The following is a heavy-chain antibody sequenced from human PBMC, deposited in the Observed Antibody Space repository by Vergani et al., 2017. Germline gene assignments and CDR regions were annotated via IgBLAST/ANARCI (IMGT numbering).Heavy chain of an antibody. Sequence: QVQLVQSGAEVRKPGASVKVSCRTSGYTFNDYYIHWIRKAPGQGLQWMGWISPSTGDTNYAQNFQGRVTMTRDKSITTAYMEVLRLRSDDAAVYYCAKDGGDYWGQGTLVTVSS. J-gene: IGHJ4*02. CDR2: ISPSTGDT. V-gene: IGHV1-2*02. CDR1: GYTFNDYY. CDR3: AKDGGDY. D-gene: IGHD3-16*01.